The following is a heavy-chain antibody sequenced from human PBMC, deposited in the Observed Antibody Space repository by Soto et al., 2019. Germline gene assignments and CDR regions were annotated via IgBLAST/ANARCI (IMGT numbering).Heavy chain of an antibody. Sequence: ASVKVSCKASGYTFTGCYMRWVRQAPGQGLEWMGRINPNSGGTNYAQKFQGWVTMTRDTSISTAYMELSRLRSDDTAVYYCARSLGYCSGGSCYSSYYYYGMDVWGQGTTVTV. CDR3: ARSLGYCSGGSCYSSYYYYGMDV. V-gene: IGHV1-2*04. D-gene: IGHD2-15*01. CDR2: INPNSGGT. J-gene: IGHJ6*02. CDR1: GYTFTGCY.